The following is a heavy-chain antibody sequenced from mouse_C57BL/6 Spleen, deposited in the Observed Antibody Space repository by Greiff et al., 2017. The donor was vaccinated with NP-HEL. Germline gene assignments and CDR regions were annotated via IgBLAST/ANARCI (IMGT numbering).Heavy chain of an antibody. V-gene: IGHV1-50*01. Sequence: VQLQQSGAELVKPGASVKLSCKASGYTFTSYWMQWVKQRPGQGLEWIGEIDPSDSYTNYNQKFKGKATLTVDTSSSTAYMQLSSLTSEDSAVYYCARYGTTVVATNYWGKGTTLTVSS. CDR2: IDPSDSYT. CDR3: ARYGTTVVATNY. J-gene: IGHJ2*01. CDR1: GYTFTSYW. D-gene: IGHD1-1*01.